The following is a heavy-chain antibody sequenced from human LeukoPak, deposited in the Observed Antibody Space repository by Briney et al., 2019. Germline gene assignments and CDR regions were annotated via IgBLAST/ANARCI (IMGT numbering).Heavy chain of an antibody. J-gene: IGHJ4*02. Sequence: ASVKVSCKASGYTFTGYYMHWVRQAPGQGLEWMGWINPNSGGTNYAQKFQGRVTMTRDTSISTAYMELSRLRSDDTAVYYCARAGGSGSYYSPLYYFDYWGQGTLVTVSS. CDR3: ARAGGSGSYYSPLYYFDY. D-gene: IGHD3-10*01. V-gene: IGHV1-2*02. CDR2: INPNSGGT. CDR1: GYTFTGYY.